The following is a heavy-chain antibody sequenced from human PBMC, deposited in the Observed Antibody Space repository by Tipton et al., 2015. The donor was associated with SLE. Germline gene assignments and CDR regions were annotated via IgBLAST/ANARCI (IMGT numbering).Heavy chain of an antibody. CDR3: ARDRYFDYYYGMDV. Sequence: TLSLTCTVSGGSISSGGYYWSWIRQHPGKGLEWIGYIYYSGSTYYSPSLKSRVTISVDTSKNQFSLKLSSVTAADTAVYYCARDRYFDYYYGMDVWGQGTTVTVSS. CDR2: IYYSGST. CDR1: GGSISSGGYY. V-gene: IGHV4-31*03. J-gene: IGHJ6*02. D-gene: IGHD3-9*01.